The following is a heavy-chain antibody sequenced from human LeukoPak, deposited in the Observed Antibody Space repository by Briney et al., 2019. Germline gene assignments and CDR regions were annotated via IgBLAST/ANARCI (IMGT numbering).Heavy chain of an antibody. V-gene: IGHV4-59*01. CDR3: ARVGTGPLNWFDP. CDR2: IYYSGST. Sequence: SEPLSLTCTVSGGSISSYYWSWIRQPPGKGLEWIGYIYYSGSTNYNPSLKSRVNTSVDTSKNQFSLKMSSVTAADTAVYYWARVGTGPLNWFDPWGQGNLGTVSS. CDR1: GGSISSYY. J-gene: IGHJ5*02. D-gene: IGHD1-14*01.